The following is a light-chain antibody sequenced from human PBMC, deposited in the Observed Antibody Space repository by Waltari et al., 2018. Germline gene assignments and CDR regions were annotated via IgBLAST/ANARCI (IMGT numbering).Light chain of an antibody. CDR2: AAS. J-gene: IGKJ3*01. V-gene: IGKV1D-16*01. CDR1: QDISSW. CDR3: QHYDSYPPT. Sequence: DIQMTKSPSSLSASIGDRVIISRRVSQDISSWLVWYQQNSDEAPKTLIYAASNLQSGVPSRFSGSGSGTHFTLTISSLQPEDFATYYCQHYDSYPPTFGPGTKVDHK.